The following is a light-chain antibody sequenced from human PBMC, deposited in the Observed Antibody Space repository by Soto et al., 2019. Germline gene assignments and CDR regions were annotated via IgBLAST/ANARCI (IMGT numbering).Light chain of an antibody. V-gene: IGKV4-1*01. CDR2: GAS. Sequence: LTQAPDSLAVSLGERTTINGKSSQSVLYNSNNKNHLGWFQQKPGHPPKLLIYGASFRPSGVPDRFSGSGSGTDFTLTISSLQAEDVAVYYCQQYYSIPFTLGQGTRLEI. CDR1: QSVLYNSNNKNH. J-gene: IGKJ5*01. CDR3: QQYYSIPFT.